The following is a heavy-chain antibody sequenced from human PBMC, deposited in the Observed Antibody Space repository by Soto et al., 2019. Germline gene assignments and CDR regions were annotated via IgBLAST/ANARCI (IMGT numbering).Heavy chain of an antibody. CDR1: GFSVSNNY. Sequence: EVQLVESGGGLVQPGGSLRLSCAASGFSVSNNYMTWVRQAPGKGLEWVSVIYSGGNTYYAESVEGRFTISRPHSNNTLSLAMNRLRPADTAVYYCAREDDSGNWASSWGQGSQV. V-gene: IGHV3-53*04. J-gene: IGHJ5*02. CDR3: AREDDSGNWASS. D-gene: IGHD3-10*01. CDR2: IYSGGNT.